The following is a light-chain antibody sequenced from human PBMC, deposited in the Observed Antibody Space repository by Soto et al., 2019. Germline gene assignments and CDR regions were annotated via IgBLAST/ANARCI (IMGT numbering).Light chain of an antibody. Sequence: QSVLTQPPSVSGAPGQRVTISCTGSSSNIGAGYDVHWYQQFPGTTPKFLIYGNTNRPSGVPDRFSASKSGTSASLDITGLQAEDEAEYFCQSYDSSLTVVFGRGTKVTVL. CDR1: SSNIGAGYD. CDR3: QSYDSSLTVV. V-gene: IGLV1-40*01. J-gene: IGLJ6*01. CDR2: GNT.